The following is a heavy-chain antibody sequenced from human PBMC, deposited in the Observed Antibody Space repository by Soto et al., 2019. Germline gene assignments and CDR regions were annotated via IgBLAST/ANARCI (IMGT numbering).Heavy chain of an antibody. CDR3: AKEDYNVLTVNYFDE. CDR1: GYPFSSYA. V-gene: IGHV3-23*01. CDR2: ISASGGST. D-gene: IGHD3-9*01. Sequence: PGGSLRLSCAASGYPFSSYAMSWVRQAPGRGLEWVSSISASGGSTSYADSVKGRFTISRDNSKNTLFLQMDSLRAEDTAVYYCAKEDYNVLTVNYFDEWGQGTLVTVSS. J-gene: IGHJ4*02.